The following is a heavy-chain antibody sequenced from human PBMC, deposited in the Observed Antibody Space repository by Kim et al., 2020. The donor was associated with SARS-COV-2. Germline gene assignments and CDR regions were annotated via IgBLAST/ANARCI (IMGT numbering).Heavy chain of an antibody. CDR3: VKGTGFILPSDSTYNLDV. Sequence: GGSLRLSCAASGFTFWGYTMNWVRQAPGKGLEWVSLFYGGADATRYADSVKGRFTISRDNSKSTLYLQMNTLRVEDTAVYYCVKGTGFILPSDSTYNLDVWGQGTTVIVYS. J-gene: IGHJ6*02. CDR1: GFTFWGYT. CDR2: FYGGADAT. D-gene: IGHD1-26*01. V-gene: IGHV3-23*03.